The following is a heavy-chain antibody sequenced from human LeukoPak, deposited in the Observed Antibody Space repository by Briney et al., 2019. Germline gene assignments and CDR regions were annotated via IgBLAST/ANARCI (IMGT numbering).Heavy chain of an antibody. D-gene: IGHD6-13*01. V-gene: IGHV4-59*02. CDR3: ARGRIAAAGTLDY. J-gene: IGHJ4*02. Sequence: SETLSLTCTVSGGSVSSYYWSWIRQPPGKGLEWIGYIYYSGSTNYNPSLKSRVTISVDTSKNQFSLKLSSVTAADTAVYYCARGRIAAAGTLDYWGQGTLVTVSS. CDR1: GGSVSSYY. CDR2: IYYSGST.